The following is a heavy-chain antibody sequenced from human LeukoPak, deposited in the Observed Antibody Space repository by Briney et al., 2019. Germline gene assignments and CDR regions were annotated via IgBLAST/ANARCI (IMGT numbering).Heavy chain of an antibody. Sequence: GGSLRLSCAASGFTFSSYAMSWVRQAPGKGLEWVSAISGSGGSTYYADSVKGRFTISRDNSKNTLYLQMNSLRAEDTAVYYCARGSAYSYDFTRRERTKSRLDYWGQGTLVTVSS. V-gene: IGHV3-23*01. D-gene: IGHD5-18*01. J-gene: IGHJ4*02. CDR1: GFTFSSYA. CDR2: ISGSGGST. CDR3: ARGSAYSYDFTRRERTKSRLDY.